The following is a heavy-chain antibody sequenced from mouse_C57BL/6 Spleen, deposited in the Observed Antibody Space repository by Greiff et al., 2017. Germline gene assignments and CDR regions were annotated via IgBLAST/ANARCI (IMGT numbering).Heavy chain of an antibody. CDR1: GYAFTNYL. Sequence: QVHVKQSGAELVRPGTSVKVSCKASGYAFTNYLIEWVKQRPGQGLEWIGVINPGSGGTNYNEKFKGKATLTADKSSSTAYMQLSSLTSEDSAVYFCAREEGYDGDYYAMDYWGQGTSVTVSS. D-gene: IGHD2-2*01. V-gene: IGHV1-54*01. CDR2: INPGSGGT. CDR3: AREEGYDGDYYAMDY. J-gene: IGHJ4*01.